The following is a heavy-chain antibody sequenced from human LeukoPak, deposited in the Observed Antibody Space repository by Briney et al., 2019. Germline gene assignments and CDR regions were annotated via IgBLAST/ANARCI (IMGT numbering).Heavy chain of an antibody. V-gene: IGHV4-59*01. J-gene: IGHJ4*02. CDR1: GGSISSYY. CDR3: ARGLNYDY. CDR2: IYYSGST. Sequence: SATLFLTCTVSGGSISSYYWSWIRQPPGKGLEWIGYIYYSGSTNYNPSLKSRVTISVDTSKNQFSLKLSSVTAADTAVYYCARGLNYDYWGRGTLVTVSS.